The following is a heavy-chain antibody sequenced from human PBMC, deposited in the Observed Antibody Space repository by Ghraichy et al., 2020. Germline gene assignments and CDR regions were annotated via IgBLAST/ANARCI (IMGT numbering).Heavy chain of an antibody. J-gene: IGHJ6*02. Sequence: SETLSLTCTVSGGSISSYYWSWIRQPPGKGLEWIGYIYYSGSTNYNPSLKSRVTISVDTSKNQFSLKLSSVTAADTAVYYCAGGGCTSTSCYSYYYYYGMDVWGQGTTVTVSS. D-gene: IGHD2-2*01. CDR3: AGGGCTSTSCYSYYYYYGMDV. CDR2: IYYSGST. V-gene: IGHV4-59*01. CDR1: GGSISSYY.